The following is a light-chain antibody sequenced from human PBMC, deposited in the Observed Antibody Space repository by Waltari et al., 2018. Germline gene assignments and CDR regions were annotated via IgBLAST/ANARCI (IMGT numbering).Light chain of an antibody. CDR3: QTGGHGTWV. CDR1: SGHSSNI. Sequence: QLVLTQSHSASASLGASVKLTCTLSSGHSSNIIAWLQQKPEKGPRYLMKVNSDGSHSKGDEIPDRFSGSSSGAERYLTISTVQSEDEADYYCQTGGHGTWVFGGGTKLTVL. J-gene: IGLJ3*02. CDR2: VNSDGSH. V-gene: IGLV4-69*01.